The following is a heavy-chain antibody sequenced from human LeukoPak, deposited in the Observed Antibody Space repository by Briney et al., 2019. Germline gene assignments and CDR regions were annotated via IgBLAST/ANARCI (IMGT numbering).Heavy chain of an antibody. CDR3: ARVLGDPD. CDR1: GGSFSGYY. Sequence: SETLSLTCAVYGGSFSGYYWSWIRQPPGKGLEWIGEINHSGSTNYNPSLKSRVTISVDTSKNQFSLKLSSVTAADTAVYYCARVLGDPDWGQGTLVTVSS. J-gene: IGHJ4*02. V-gene: IGHV4-34*01. D-gene: IGHD3-10*01. CDR2: INHSGST.